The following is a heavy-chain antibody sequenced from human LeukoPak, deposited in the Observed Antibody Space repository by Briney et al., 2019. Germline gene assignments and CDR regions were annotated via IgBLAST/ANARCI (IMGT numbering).Heavy chain of an antibody. Sequence: GGSLRLSCAASGFTSSNYWMTWVRQAPGKGLEWVANIKQDGSEKYYVDSVKGRFTVSRDNAKNSLYLQMDSLRAEDTAVYYCARANYLDYWGQGTLVTVFS. D-gene: IGHD2-8*01. V-gene: IGHV3-7*01. J-gene: IGHJ4*02. CDR2: IKQDGSEK. CDR3: ARANYLDY. CDR1: GFTSSNYW.